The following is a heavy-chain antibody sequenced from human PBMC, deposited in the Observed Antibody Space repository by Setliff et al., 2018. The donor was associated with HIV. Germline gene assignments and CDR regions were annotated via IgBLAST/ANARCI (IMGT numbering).Heavy chain of an antibody. CDR1: GFTFRSYE. Sequence: PGGSLRLSCAASGFTFRSYEMNWVRQAPGKGLEWVSYISGSAGTTYYADSVKGRFTISRDNAKNSLYLQMNSLRAEDTAVYYCARPNYYDSSGSFDYWGQGTLVTVSS. CDR2: ISGSAGTT. D-gene: IGHD3-22*01. J-gene: IGHJ4*02. V-gene: IGHV3-48*03. CDR3: ARPNYYDSSGSFDY.